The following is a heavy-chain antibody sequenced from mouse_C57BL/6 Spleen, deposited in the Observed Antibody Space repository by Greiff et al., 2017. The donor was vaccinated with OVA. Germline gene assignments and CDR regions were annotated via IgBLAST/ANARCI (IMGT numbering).Heavy chain of an antibody. D-gene: IGHD4-1*01. CDR1: GYTFTSYG. J-gene: IGHJ2*01. CDR3: ARGGGTSDY. V-gene: IGHV1-81*01. CDR2: IYPSSGNT. Sequence: VQLQQSGAELARPGASVKLSCKASGYTFTSYGISWVKQRTGQGLEWIGEIYPSSGNTYYHEKFKGQATLTADKSSSTACRELRSLTSEDSAVYFCARGGGTSDYWGQGTTLTVSS.